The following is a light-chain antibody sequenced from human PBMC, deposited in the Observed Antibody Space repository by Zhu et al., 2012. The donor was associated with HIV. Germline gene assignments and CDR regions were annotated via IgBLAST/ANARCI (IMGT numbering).Light chain of an antibody. J-gene: IGKJ2*01. Sequence: EIVLTQSPGTLSLSPGERATLSCRASQSIASTYLAWYQHKPGQAPRLLIHGASTRATGIPDRFSGSGSGTGFTLTISRLQPEDFAVYYCQQFGRPFTFGQGTKLEIK. CDR1: QSIASTY. CDR3: QQFGRPFT. CDR2: GAS. V-gene: IGKV3-20*01.